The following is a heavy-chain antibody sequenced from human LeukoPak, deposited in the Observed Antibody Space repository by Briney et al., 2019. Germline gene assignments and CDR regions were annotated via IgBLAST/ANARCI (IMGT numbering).Heavy chain of an antibody. CDR1: GFTFSSNW. CDR3: ARDPFGGVIESPDY. Sequence: GGSLRLSCATSGFTFSSNWMSWVRHAPGRGLEWVANIKPDGSAEYYAASVKGRFTVSGDNAKNSLYLQMNSLRAEDTAVYYCARDPFGGVIESPDYWGQGTLVTVSS. D-gene: IGHD3-16*02. V-gene: IGHV3-7*01. J-gene: IGHJ4*02. CDR2: IKPDGSAE.